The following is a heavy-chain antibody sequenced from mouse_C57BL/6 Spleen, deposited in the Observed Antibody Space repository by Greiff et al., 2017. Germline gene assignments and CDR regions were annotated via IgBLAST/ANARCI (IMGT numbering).Heavy chain of an antibody. V-gene: IGHV1-69*01. Sequence: QVQLQQPGAELVMPGASVKLSCKASGYTFTSYWMHWVKQRPGQGLEWIGEIDPSDSYTNYNQKFKGKSTLTVDKSSSTAYMQLSSLTSEDSAVYDCARVGYYYGSSSAWFAYWGQGTLVTVSA. CDR2: IDPSDSYT. CDR1: GYTFTSYW. J-gene: IGHJ3*01. D-gene: IGHD1-1*01. CDR3: ARVGYYYGSSSAWFAY.